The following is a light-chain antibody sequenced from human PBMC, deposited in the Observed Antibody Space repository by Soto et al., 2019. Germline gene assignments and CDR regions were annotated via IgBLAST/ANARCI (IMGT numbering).Light chain of an antibody. CDR3: KSYAGSNTYV. Sequence: QSALAQPPSASGSPGHAVTISCTETKSDIGVYDFVSWYQHHPGKAPRLIIYEVVQRPSGVPDRFSGSKSGNTASLTVSGLQAADEADYFCKSYAGSNTYVFGSGTKVTVL. CDR1: KSDIGVYDF. CDR2: EVV. V-gene: IGLV2-8*01. J-gene: IGLJ1*01.